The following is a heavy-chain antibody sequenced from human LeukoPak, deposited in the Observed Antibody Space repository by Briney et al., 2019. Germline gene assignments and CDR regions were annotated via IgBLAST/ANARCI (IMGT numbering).Heavy chain of an antibody. J-gene: IGHJ6*03. CDR2: ITGVGDRT. V-gene: IGHV3-23*01. CDR3: AKRADGCSGVSCYYYYMDV. CDR1: GFTLSNYA. Sequence: PGGSLTLPCAASGFTLSNYAMNCVPEAPGKGLEWVSTITGVGDRTYYAELMKGRFTMSRDNSKNTVYLQMNSLRVEDTAIYYCAKRADGCSGVSCYYYYMDVWGKGTTVTVSS. D-gene: IGHD2-15*01.